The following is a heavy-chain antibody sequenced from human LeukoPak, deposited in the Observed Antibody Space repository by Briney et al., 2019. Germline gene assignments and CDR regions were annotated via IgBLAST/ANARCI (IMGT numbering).Heavy chain of an antibody. D-gene: IGHD3-22*01. CDR2: IYDSGST. J-gene: IGHJ4*02. Sequence: SETLSLTCAVYGGSFSGYYWGWIRQPPGKGLEWIGSIYDSGSTYYNPSLKSRVTISVDTSKNQFSLKLSSVTAADTTVYYCARGGPPTYYYDSSGYYYVREYYFDYWGQGTLVTVSS. CDR1: GGSFSGYY. V-gene: IGHV4-34*01. CDR3: ARGGPPTYYYDSSGYYYVREYYFDY.